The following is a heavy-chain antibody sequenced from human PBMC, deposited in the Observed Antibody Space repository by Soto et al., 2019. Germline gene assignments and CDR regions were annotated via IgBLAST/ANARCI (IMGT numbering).Heavy chain of an antibody. J-gene: IGHJ4*02. CDR3: ARQPTFGELYYFDY. CDR2: IYYSGST. V-gene: IGHV4-39*01. D-gene: IGHD3-10*01. CDR1: GGSISSSSYY. Sequence: LQLQESVPGLGNPSETLSLTCTVSGGSISSSSYYWGWIRQPPGKGLEWIGSIYYSGSTYYNPSLKSRVTISVDTSKNQFSLKLSSVTAADTAVYYCARQPTFGELYYFDYWGQGTLVTVSS.